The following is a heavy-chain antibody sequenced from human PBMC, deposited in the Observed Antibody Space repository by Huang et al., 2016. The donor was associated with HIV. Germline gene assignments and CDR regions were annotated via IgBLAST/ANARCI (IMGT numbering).Heavy chain of an antibody. Sequence: HVRLHQWGTGVLKPSETLSLKFAVSGGFFSGPYWTWSRQSPGKGLEGIGEIDHRGTTASNSSLKSRVSMSLDTSKSQFYLNLTSVTATDTGKYYCARQRMTEGNSESTWSYFDSWGQGTLVIVSS. CDR2: IDHRGTT. V-gene: IGHV4-34*01. CDR1: GGFFSGPY. J-gene: IGHJ4*02. D-gene: IGHD2-21*02. CDR3: ARQRMTEGNSESTWSYFDS.